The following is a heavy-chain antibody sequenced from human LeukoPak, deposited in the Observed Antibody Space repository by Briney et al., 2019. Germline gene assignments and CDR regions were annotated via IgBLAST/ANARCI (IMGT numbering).Heavy chain of an antibody. V-gene: IGHV1-8*03. CDR1: GYTFTSYD. Sequence: ASAKVSCKASGYTFTSYDINWVRQATGQGLEWMGWMNPNSGNTGYAQKFQGRVTITRNTSISTAYMELSSLRSEDTAVYYCARGRKLYSSSSYYFDYWGQGTLVTVSS. CDR3: ARGRKLYSSSSYYFDY. J-gene: IGHJ4*02. CDR2: MNPNSGNT. D-gene: IGHD6-6*01.